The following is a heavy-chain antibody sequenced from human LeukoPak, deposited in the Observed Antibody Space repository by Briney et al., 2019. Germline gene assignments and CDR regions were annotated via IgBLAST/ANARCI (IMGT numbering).Heavy chain of an antibody. CDR1: GGSISSRGYY. CDR3: ARVRIQLWSSKYYFDY. J-gene: IGHJ4*02. Sequence: SQTLSLTCTVSGGSISSRGYYWSWIRQPPGKGLEWIGEINHSGSTNYNPSLKSRVTISVDTSKNQFSLKLSSVTAADTAVYYCARVRIQLWSSKYYFDYWGQGTLVTVSS. D-gene: IGHD5-18*01. CDR2: INHSGST. V-gene: IGHV4-39*07.